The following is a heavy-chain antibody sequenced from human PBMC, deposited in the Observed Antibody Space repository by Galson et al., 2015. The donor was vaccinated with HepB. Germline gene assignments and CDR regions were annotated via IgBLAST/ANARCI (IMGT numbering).Heavy chain of an antibody. V-gene: IGHV3-23*01. CDR1: GFTVSSSYA. CDR2: ISGGGGST. J-gene: IGHJ4*02. Sequence: SLRLSCAASGFTVSSSYAMSWVRQAPGKGLEWVSGISGGGGSTFSADSVKGQFIISRDNSKNTLYLQMNSLRAEDTAVYYCAKGTSDFWSGYSDWGQGTLVIVSS. CDR3: AKGTSDFWSGYSD. D-gene: IGHD3-3*01.